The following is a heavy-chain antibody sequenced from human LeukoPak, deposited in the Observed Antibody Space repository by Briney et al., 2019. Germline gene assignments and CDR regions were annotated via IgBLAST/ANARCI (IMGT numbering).Heavy chain of an antibody. V-gene: IGHV3-23*01. Sequence: PGGSLRLSCVGSGFFFSSYAMSWVRQTPGKGLEWVSSISGGGGTTYHSDSVKGRFTISRDNSKNTLYLQMNSLTVDDTAVYYCATTLNWYFDYWGQGTLVTVSS. CDR3: ATTLNWYFDY. CDR2: ISGGGGTT. J-gene: IGHJ4*02. CDR1: GFFFSSYA.